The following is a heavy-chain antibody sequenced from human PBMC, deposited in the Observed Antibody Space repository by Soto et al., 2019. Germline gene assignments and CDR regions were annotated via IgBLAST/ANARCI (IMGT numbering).Heavy chain of an antibody. CDR3: ARHRYCSSTSCYGLNFDY. Sequence: LGESLKISCKGSGYSFTSYSIGWVRQMPGKGLEWMGIIYPGDSDTRYSPSFQGQVTISADKSISTAYLQWSSLKASDTAMYYCARHRYCSSTSCYGLNFDYWGQGTLVTVSS. CDR2: IYPGDSDT. CDR1: GYSFTSYS. J-gene: IGHJ4*02. D-gene: IGHD2-2*01. V-gene: IGHV5-51*01.